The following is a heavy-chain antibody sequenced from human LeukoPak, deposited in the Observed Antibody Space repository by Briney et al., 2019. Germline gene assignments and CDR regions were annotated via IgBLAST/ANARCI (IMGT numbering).Heavy chain of an antibody. Sequence: GGSLRLSCAASGFTFADFAMHWVRQAPGKGLEWVSGINWNSGSIGYADSVKGRFTISRDNAKNSLYLQMNSLRAEDTAVYYCAAYSSGRVVDYWGQGTLVTVSS. CDR1: GFTFADFA. CDR2: INWNSGSI. D-gene: IGHD6-19*01. CDR3: AAYSSGRVVDY. V-gene: IGHV3-9*01. J-gene: IGHJ4*02.